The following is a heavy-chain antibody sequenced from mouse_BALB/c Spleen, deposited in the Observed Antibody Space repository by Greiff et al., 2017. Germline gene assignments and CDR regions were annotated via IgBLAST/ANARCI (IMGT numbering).Heavy chain of an antibody. V-gene: IGHV1-87*01. CDR1: GYTFTSYW. J-gene: IGHJ2*01. CDR2: IYPGDGDT. D-gene: IGHD1-1*01. Sequence: QVQLQQSGAELARPGASVKLSCKASGYTFTSYWMQWVKQRPGQGLEWIGAIYPGDGDTRYTQKFKGKATLTADKSSSTAYMQLSSLASEDSAVYYCARTKSLHYYGSSYFDYWGQGTTLTVSS. CDR3: ARTKSLHYYGSSYFDY.